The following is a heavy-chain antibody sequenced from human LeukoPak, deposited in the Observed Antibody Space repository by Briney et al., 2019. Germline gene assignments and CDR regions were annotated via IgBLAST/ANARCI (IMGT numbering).Heavy chain of an antibody. CDR1: GGTFSSYA. V-gene: IGHV1-69*13. J-gene: IGHJ4*02. CDR2: IIPIFGTA. D-gene: IGHD3-22*01. CDR3: ATPYYYDSSGYYYFDY. Sequence: SVKVSCKSSGGTFSSYAISWVRQAPGQGLEWMGGIIPIFGTANYAQKFQGRVTITADESTSTAYMELSSLRSEDTAVYYCATPYYYDSSGYYYFDYWGQGTLVTVSS.